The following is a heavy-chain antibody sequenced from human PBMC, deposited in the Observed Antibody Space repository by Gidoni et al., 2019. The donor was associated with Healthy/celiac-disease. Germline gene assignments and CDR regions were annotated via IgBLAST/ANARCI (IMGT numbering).Heavy chain of an antibody. J-gene: IGHJ4*02. D-gene: IGHD2-15*01. CDR3: ARAVKDKTPPIIQSFDY. CDR2: INHSGST. V-gene: IGHV4-34*01. Sequence: QVQLQQWGAGLLKPSETLSLTCAVYGGSFSGYYWRWIRQPPGKGLEWIGEINHSGSTNYNPSLKSRVTISVDTSKNQFSLKLSSVTAADTAVYYCARAVKDKTPPIIQSFDYWGQGTLVTVSS. CDR1: GGSFSGYY.